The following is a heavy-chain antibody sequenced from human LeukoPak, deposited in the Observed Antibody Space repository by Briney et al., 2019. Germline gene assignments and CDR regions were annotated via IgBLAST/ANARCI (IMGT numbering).Heavy chain of an antibody. CDR3: AKAYLPYYYDSSGYYWNYFDY. D-gene: IGHD3-22*01. V-gene: IGHV3-30*18. CDR2: IPYDGSNK. J-gene: IGHJ4*02. CDR1: GFTFSSYG. Sequence: PGGSLRLSCAASGFTFSSYGMHWVRQAPGKGLEWVAVIPYDGSNKYYADSVKGRFTISRDNSKNTLYLQMNSLRAEDTAVYYCAKAYLPYYYDSSGYYWNYFDYWGQGTLVTVSS.